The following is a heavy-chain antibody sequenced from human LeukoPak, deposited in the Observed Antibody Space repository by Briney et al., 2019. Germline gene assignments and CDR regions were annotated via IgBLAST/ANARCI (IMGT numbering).Heavy chain of an antibody. CDR1: GGPIRDFY. V-gene: IGHV4-59*08. Sequence: PSETLPLTCTVSGGPIRDFYWSWIRLPPGKGLEWIGYTYHSGSTSYNPSLESRVAISVDMSKSQFSLELSSVTAADTAIYYCTRHKRWLQFPDTFDVWGQGTMVTVSS. J-gene: IGHJ3*01. CDR3: TRHKRWLQFPDTFDV. D-gene: IGHD5-24*01. CDR2: TYHSGST.